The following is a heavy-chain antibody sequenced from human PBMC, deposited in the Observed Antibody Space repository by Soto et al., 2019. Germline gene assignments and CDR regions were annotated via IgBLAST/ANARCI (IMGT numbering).Heavy chain of an antibody. CDR1: GFTFSSYS. D-gene: IGHD6-19*01. J-gene: IGHJ4*02. CDR3: AREKSPGERWLVWDY. Sequence: EVQLVESGGGLVKPGGSLRLSCAASGFTFSSYSMNWVRQAPGKGLEWVSSISSSSRYIYYADSVKGRFTISRDNSKNSLYLQMNSLRAEDTAVYYCAREKSPGERWLVWDYWGQGTLVTVSS. CDR2: ISSSSRYI. V-gene: IGHV3-21*01.